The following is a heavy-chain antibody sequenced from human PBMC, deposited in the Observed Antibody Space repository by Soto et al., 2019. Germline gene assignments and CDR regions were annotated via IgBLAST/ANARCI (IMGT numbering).Heavy chain of an antibody. V-gene: IGHV3-23*01. CDR1: GFTFSSYA. CDR2: FSGSGGST. Sequence: GGSLRLSCAASGFTFSSYAMSWVRQAPGKGFVLVSVFSGSGGSTFYADSVKGRFTISRDNSKNSLYLQMNSLRAEDTSVYYCAGAPTYDILTGYYWPDYWGQGTLVTVSS. J-gene: IGHJ4*02. CDR3: AGAPTYDILTGYYWPDY. D-gene: IGHD3-9*01.